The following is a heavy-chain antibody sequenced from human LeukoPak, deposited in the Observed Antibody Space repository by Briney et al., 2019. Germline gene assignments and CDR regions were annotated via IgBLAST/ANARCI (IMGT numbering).Heavy chain of an antibody. CDR3: ARDRYIGYDWSYYYYMDV. V-gene: IGHV3-30*02. CDR1: GFTFSGYG. D-gene: IGHD5-12*01. J-gene: IGHJ6*03. Sequence: GGSLRLSCAASGFTFSGYGMHWLRQAPCKGLEWLAFIRYDGNSEFYADFVKGRFTISRDDSKNTLYLEMNSLRAEDTAVYYCARDRYIGYDWSYYYYMDVWGKGTTVTVSS. CDR2: IRYDGNSE.